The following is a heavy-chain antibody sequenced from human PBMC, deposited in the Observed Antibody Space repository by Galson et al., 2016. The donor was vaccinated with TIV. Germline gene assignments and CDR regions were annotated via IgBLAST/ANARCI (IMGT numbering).Heavy chain of an antibody. V-gene: IGHV3-30-3*01. CDR1: GFAFSTYA. CDR2: ISYYGSDK. D-gene: IGHD4-11*01. Sequence: SLRLSCAASGFAFSTYAVHWVRQAPGKGLEWVALISYYGSDKYYADSVKGRFTISRDNSKNTLYLQMNNLRAEDTVVYYCARGDYPATVTTYYYYGMDVWGQGTTVTVSS. CDR3: ARGDYPATVTTYYYYGMDV. J-gene: IGHJ6*02.